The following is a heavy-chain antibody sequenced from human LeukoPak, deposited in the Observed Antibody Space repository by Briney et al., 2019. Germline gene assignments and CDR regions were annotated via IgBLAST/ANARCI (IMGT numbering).Heavy chain of an antibody. CDR1: GYTFTGYY. CDR2: INPNSGGT. V-gene: IGHV1-2*04. CDR3: ARGGSVLRYFDWSPPDY. J-gene: IGHJ4*02. D-gene: IGHD3-9*01. Sequence: ASVKVSCKASGYTFTGYYMHWVRQAPGQGLEWMGWINPNSGGTNYAQKFQGWVTMTRDTSISTAYMELSRLRSDDTAVYYCARGGSVLRYFDWSPPDYWGQGTLVTVSS.